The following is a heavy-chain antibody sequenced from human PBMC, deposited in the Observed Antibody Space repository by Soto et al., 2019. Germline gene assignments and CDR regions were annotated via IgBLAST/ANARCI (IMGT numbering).Heavy chain of an antibody. Sequence: PGGSLRLSCAASGFTFSSYGMHWVRQAPGKGLEWVAVISYDGSNKYYADSVKGRFTISRDNSKNTLYLQMNSLRAEDTAVYYCAKGMALYYFDYWGQGTLVTVSS. CDR2: ISYDGSNK. V-gene: IGHV3-30*18. J-gene: IGHJ4*02. CDR3: AKGMALYYFDY. CDR1: GFTFSSYG.